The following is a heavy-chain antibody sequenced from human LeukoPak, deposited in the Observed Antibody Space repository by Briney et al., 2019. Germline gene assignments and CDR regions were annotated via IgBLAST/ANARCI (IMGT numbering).Heavy chain of an antibody. V-gene: IGHV4-39*01. J-gene: IGHJ4*02. Sequence: SETLSLTCTVSGGSISSSSYYWGWIRQPPGKGLEWIGSTYYSGSTYYNPSLKSRVTISVDTSKNQFSLKLSSVTAADTAVYYCARAAPTTSYYYDSRMYYFDYWGQGTLVTVSS. CDR1: GGSISSSSYY. CDR2: TYYSGST. CDR3: ARAAPTTSYYYDSRMYYFDY. D-gene: IGHD3-22*01.